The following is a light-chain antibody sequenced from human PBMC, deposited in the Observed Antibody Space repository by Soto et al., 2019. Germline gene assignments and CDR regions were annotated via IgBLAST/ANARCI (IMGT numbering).Light chain of an antibody. J-gene: IGKJ1*01. Sequence: ASQSVSSSYLAWYQQKPGQAPRLLIYGASSRATGIPDRFSGSGSGPDFTLTISSLQPEDFATYYCQQSYSSSWTFGQGTKVDIK. CDR2: GAS. V-gene: IGKV3-20*01. CDR3: QQSYSSSWT. CDR1: QSVSSSY.